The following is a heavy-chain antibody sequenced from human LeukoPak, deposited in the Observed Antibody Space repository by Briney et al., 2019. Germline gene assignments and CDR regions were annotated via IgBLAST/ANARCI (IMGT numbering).Heavy chain of an antibody. CDR2: ISNSGTTI. J-gene: IGHJ5*02. CDR1: GFTFSDYY. D-gene: IGHD3-10*01. CDR3: ARALAGFSFDP. Sequence: GSLRLSCAASGFTFSDYYMSWIRQAPGKGLEWVSYISNSGTTIYYADSVKGRFTISRDNAKNSLYLQMNSLRAEDTAMYYCARALAGFSFDPWGQGTLVTVSS. V-gene: IGHV3-11*01.